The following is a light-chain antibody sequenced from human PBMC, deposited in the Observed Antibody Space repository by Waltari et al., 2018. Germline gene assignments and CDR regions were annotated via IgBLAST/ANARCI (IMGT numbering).Light chain of an antibody. CDR3: TSYTTSSTPHVV. Sequence: QSALPQPASVSGSPGQSITISCTGTNTDVGGYNYVSWYQHHPGKAPKLMIYDVSNRPSGISYRFSGSKSGNTVSLTISGLQAEDEADYYCTSYTTSSTPHVVFGGGTKLSVL. V-gene: IGLV2-14*03. CDR2: DVS. J-gene: IGLJ2*01. CDR1: NTDVGGYNY.